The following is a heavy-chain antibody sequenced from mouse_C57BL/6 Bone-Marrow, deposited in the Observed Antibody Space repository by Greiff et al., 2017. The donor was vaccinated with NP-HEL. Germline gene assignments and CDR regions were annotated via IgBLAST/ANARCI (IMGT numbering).Heavy chain of an antibody. CDR2: IYPRSGNT. V-gene: IGHV1-81*01. D-gene: IGHD1-1*01. Sequence: QVQLKQSGAELARPGASVKLSCKASGYTFTSYGISWVKQRTGQGLEWIGEIYPRSGNTYYNEKFKGKATLTADKSSSTAYMELRSLTSEDSAVYFCASYYYGSRRYFDVWGTGTTVTVSS. CDR1: GYTFTSYG. CDR3: ASYYYGSRRYFDV. J-gene: IGHJ1*03.